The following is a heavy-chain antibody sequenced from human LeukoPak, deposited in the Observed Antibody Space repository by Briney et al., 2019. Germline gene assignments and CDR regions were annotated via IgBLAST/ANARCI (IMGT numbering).Heavy chain of an antibody. J-gene: IGHJ4*02. CDR1: GYAFTGYY. Sequence: ASVKVSCKTSGYAFTGYYLHWVRQAPGQGLEWMGWINPNTGDTTYAQKFQGRVTMTRDTSISTAYMELASLTSDDTAVYYCEREDYWGQGTLVIVSS. CDR3: EREDY. CDR2: INPNTGDT. V-gene: IGHV1-2*02.